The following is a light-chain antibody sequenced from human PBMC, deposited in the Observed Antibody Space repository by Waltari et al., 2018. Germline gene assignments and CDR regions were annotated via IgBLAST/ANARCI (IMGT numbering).Light chain of an antibody. J-gene: IGKJ1*01. CDR2: GGS. CDR1: QSVSSW. CDR3: QEYSTFSWT. V-gene: IGKV1-5*01. Sequence: DIQMTQSPSTLSASVGDRVTITCRASQSVSSWLAWYQQKPGKAPKLLIYGGSTLASGVPSRFRGSGSVTQFTLTISSLQPEDFATYFCQEYSTFSWTFGQGTKVEI.